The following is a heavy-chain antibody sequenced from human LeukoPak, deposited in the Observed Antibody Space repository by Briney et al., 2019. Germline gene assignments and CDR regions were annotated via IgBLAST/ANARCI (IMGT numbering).Heavy chain of an antibody. V-gene: IGHV4-39*07. J-gene: IGHJ4*02. CDR1: GGSISSSSYY. CDR2: IYYSGST. CDR3: AHSYYDYVWGSYRSRPFDY. D-gene: IGHD3-16*02. Sequence: SETLSLTCTVSGGSISSSSYYWGWIRQPPGKGLEWIGSIYYSGSTFYNPSLKSRVTISVDTSKNQFSLKLSSVTVADTAVYYCAHSYYDYVWGSYRSRPFDYWGQGTLVTVSS.